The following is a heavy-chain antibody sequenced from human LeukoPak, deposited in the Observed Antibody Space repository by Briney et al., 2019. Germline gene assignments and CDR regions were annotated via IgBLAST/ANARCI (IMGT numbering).Heavy chain of an antibody. V-gene: IGHV1-18*01. CDR1: GYTFTSYG. J-gene: IGHJ4*02. D-gene: IGHD3-10*01. Sequence: GASVKVCCSASGYTFTSYGVSWVRQAPGQGIEWMGWISGSTGNTNYAQKLQGSVTLTTDTSTSTAYMELRSLRSDDTSVYYCARDLYYGSGSYPDSQDYWGQGTLVTVSS. CDR3: ARDLYYGSGSYPDSQDY. CDR2: ISGSTGNT.